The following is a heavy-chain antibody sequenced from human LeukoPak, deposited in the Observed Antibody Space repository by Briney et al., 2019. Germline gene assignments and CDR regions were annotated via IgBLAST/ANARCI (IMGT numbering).Heavy chain of an antibody. J-gene: IGHJ5*02. CDR1: GFTFSSYG. Sequence: GRSLRLSCAASGFTFSSYGMHWVRQAPGKGLEWVAVIWYDGSNTYYADSVKGRFTISRDNSKNTLYLQMNSLRAEDTAVYYCARDSGGIAAAVPYNWFDLWGQGTLVTVSS. V-gene: IGHV3-33*01. CDR3: ARDSGGIAAAVPYNWFDL. CDR2: IWYDGSNT. D-gene: IGHD6-13*01.